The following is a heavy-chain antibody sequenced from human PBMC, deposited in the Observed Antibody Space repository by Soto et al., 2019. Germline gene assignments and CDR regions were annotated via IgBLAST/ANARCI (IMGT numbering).Heavy chain of an antibody. V-gene: IGHV4-30-2*01. Sequence: QLQLQESGSGLVKPSQTLSLTCAVSGGSISSGGYSWSWIRQPPGKGLEWIGYIYHSGSTYYNPSLKSRVPISVDRSKNQFSLKLSSVTAADTAVYYCARGYSSSWYPEYFQHWGQGTLVTVSS. CDR2: IYHSGST. J-gene: IGHJ1*01. CDR1: GGSISSGGYS. CDR3: ARGYSSSWYPEYFQH. D-gene: IGHD6-13*01.